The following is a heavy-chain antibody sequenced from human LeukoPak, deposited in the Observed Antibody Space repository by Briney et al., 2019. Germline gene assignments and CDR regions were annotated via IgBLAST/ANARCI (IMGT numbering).Heavy chain of an antibody. Sequence: GRSLRLSCAASGFTFNSFGIHWVRQAPGKGLEWVTLISYDASNKYYPDSVKGRFTISRDNSKNTLYLQMNSLRVDDTAVYYCARGSSSWAYYFDYWGQGTLVTVSS. CDR3: ARGSSSWAYYFDY. J-gene: IGHJ4*02. D-gene: IGHD6-13*01. CDR2: ISYDASNK. V-gene: IGHV3-30*19. CDR1: GFTFNSFG.